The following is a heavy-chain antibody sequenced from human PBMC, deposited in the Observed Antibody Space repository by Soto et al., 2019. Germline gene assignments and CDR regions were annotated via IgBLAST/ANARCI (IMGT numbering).Heavy chain of an antibody. CDR3: ARSVDP. Sequence: SETLSLTCTVSGVSISSGGYYWSWIRQHPGKGPEWIGYIYYSGRTYYNPSLKSRVTMSVDTSKNQFSLKLSSMTAADTAVYYCARSVDPWGQGTLVTVSS. CDR1: GVSISSGGYY. V-gene: IGHV4-31*03. CDR2: IYYSGRT. J-gene: IGHJ5*02.